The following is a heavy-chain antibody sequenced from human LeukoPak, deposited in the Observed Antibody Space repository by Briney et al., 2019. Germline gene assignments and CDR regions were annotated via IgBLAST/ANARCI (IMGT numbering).Heavy chain of an antibody. J-gene: IGHJ4*02. CDR2: IKPDGSEK. CDR3: ARMSSYCDY. Sequence: GGPLRLSWVASGFTFSSININWVRETPGKGLESVATIKPDGSEKYYVDSVKGRFTISRDNAKSSLYLQMNSLRAEDTGVYFCARMSSYCDYWGQGTLVTVSS. V-gene: IGHV3-7*01. D-gene: IGHD2-2*01. CDR1: GFTFSSIN.